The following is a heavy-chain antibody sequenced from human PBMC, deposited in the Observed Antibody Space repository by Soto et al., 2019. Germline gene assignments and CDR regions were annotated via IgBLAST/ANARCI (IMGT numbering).Heavy chain of an antibody. D-gene: IGHD5-18*01. V-gene: IGHV4-59*01. CDR2: FYHSGNS. CDR3: ARISSVDPYGYVNGGLDV. J-gene: IGHJ6*02. Sequence: LALTCSGSGGSIRSYYWSWIRQSREKGLEWIGYFYHSGNSNYNPSLKSRVTISVDTSKNQLSLSLRSVTAADTAVYFCARISSVDPYGYVNGGLDVWGQGTTVTVSS. CDR1: GGSIRSYY.